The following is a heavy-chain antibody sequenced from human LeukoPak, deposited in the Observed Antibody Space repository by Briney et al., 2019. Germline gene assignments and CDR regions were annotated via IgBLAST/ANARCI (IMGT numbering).Heavy chain of an antibody. Sequence: SETLSLTCTVSGGSISSYYWSWIRQPPGKGLEWIGYIYYSGSTNYNPSLKSRVTISADTSKNQFSLRLSSVTAADTAVYYCARRRGRTFYFDYWGQGTLVTVSS. J-gene: IGHJ4*02. V-gene: IGHV4-59*08. CDR1: GGSISSYY. CDR2: IYYSGST. D-gene: IGHD3-16*01. CDR3: ARRRGRTFYFDY.